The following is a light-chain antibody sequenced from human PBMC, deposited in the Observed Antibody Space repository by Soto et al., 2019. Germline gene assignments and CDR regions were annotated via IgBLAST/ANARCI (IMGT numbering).Light chain of an antibody. V-gene: IGLV2-14*01. CDR1: SSDVGAYNY. CDR3: CSYTTSGTLV. J-gene: IGLJ1*01. Sequence: QSALTQPASVSGSPGQSITISCTGTSSDVGAYNYVSWYQQHPGKAPKLMIYDVSNRPSGVANRFSGSKSGNTASLTISGLRAEDEDDYYCCSYTTSGTLVFGSGTKLTVL. CDR2: DVS.